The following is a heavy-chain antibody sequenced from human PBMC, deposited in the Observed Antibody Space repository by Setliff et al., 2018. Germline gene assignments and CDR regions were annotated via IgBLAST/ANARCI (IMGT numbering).Heavy chain of an antibody. V-gene: IGHV1-69*15. D-gene: IGHD5-18*01. CDR3: ATIYGYNSLDWYSDL. CDR1: GGTFRTYE. Sequence: VSCKASGGTFRTYEINWVRQAPGQGFEWMGRIIPMFEKTNYAQKFQGRVTITADQSTSTAYMELSSLRSEDTAVYYCATIYGYNSLDWYSDLWGRGTRGTSPQ. J-gene: IGHJ2*01. CDR2: IIPMFEKT.